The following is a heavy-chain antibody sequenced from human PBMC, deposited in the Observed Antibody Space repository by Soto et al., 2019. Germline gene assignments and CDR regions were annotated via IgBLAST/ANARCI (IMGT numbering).Heavy chain of an antibody. CDR1: GYTFTSYY. D-gene: IGHD5-12*01. CDR3: ARVSTMGWFDP. Sequence: ASVKVSCKASGYTFTSYYMHWVRQAPGQGLEWMGIINPSGGSTSYAQKFQGRVTMTRDTSTSTAYMELRSLRSDDTAVYYCARVSTMGWFDPWGQGTLVTVSS. V-gene: IGHV1-46*01. CDR2: INPSGGST. J-gene: IGHJ5*02.